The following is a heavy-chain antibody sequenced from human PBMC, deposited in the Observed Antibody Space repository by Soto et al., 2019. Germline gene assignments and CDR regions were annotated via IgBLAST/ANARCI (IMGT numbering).Heavy chain of an antibody. CDR1: GFTFSSYS. Sequence: GGSLSLSCSASGFTFSSYSMNWVRQAPGKGLEWVSSISSSSSYIYYADSVKGRFTTSRDNAKNSLYLQMNSLRAEDTAVYYCASATNYYDSSGYSWLFDYWGQGTLVTVSS. CDR2: ISSSSSYI. CDR3: ASATNYYDSSGYSWLFDY. J-gene: IGHJ4*02. V-gene: IGHV3-21*01. D-gene: IGHD3-22*01.